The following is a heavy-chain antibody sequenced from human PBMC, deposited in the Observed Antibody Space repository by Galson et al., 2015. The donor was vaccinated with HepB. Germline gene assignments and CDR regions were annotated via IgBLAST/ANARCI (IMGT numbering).Heavy chain of an antibody. CDR2: ISWNSGSI. CDR1: GFTFDDYA. CDR3: AKDMGAHMITFGGVIVN. Sequence: SLRLSCAASGFTFDDYAMHWVRQAPGKGLEWVSGISWNSGSIGYADSVKGRFTISRDNAKNSLYLQMNSLRAEDTALYYCAKDMGAHMITFGGVIVNWGQGTLVTVSS. D-gene: IGHD3-16*02. J-gene: IGHJ4*02. V-gene: IGHV3-9*01.